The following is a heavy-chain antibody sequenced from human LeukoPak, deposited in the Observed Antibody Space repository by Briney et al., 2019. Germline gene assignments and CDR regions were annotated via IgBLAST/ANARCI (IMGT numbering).Heavy chain of an antibody. CDR2: IVPFLATA. CDR3: ARGGLDESRQIYCYGMDV. Sequence: ASLKVSCKASAGTFTSRYGSSWVRQAPGQGLRWMGRIVPFLATAYYQQKFQGRVTITTHKSTDTVYRKPSKLKPERTAANCCARGGLDESRQIYCYGMDVWGEGSTPTLSS. V-gene: IGHV1-69*04. CDR1: AGTFTSRYG. J-gene: IGHJ6*04. D-gene: IGHD3-22*01.